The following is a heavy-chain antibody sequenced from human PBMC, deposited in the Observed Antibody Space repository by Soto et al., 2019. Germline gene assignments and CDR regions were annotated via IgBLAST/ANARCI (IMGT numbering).Heavy chain of an antibody. CDR1: GFSFSSYS. CDR2: ITTRGGRT. J-gene: IGHJ4*02. CDR3: AKEYYYDPSGPYSDLYFDS. V-gene: IGHV3-23*01. Sequence: XVSMRLSCAASGFSFSSYSMSWVRQAPSQGLEWVSSITTRGGRTYYADSVRGRFTISRDNFANALYLEMNSLRAEDTAIYYCAKEYYYDPSGPYSDLYFDSWGQGTLVTVSS. D-gene: IGHD3-22*01.